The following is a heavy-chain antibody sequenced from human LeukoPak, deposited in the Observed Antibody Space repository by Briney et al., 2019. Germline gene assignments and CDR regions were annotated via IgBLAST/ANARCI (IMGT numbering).Heavy chain of an antibody. CDR2: ISSSGSTI. V-gene: IGHV3-11*01. Sequence: PGGSLRLSCAASGFTFSDYYMSWIRQAPGKGLEWVSYISSSGSTIYYADSVKGRFTISRDNAKNSLYLQMNSLRAEDTALYYCAKDRQTLGVAGYFDYWGQGTLVTVSS. CDR3: AKDRQTLGVAGYFDY. D-gene: IGHD6-19*01. CDR1: GFTFSDYY. J-gene: IGHJ4*02.